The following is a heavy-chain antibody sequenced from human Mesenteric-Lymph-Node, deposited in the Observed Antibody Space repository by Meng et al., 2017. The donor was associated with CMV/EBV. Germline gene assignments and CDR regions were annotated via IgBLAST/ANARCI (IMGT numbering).Heavy chain of an antibody. CDR3: ARVRYSGKYYDFWSGYQPENWFDP. J-gene: IGHJ5*02. Sequence: GSLRLSCAVYGGSFSGYYWTWIRQPPGKGLEWIGEINHSGSTNYNPSLRSRVTISLDTSKNQFSLKLSSVTAADTAVYYCARVRYSGKYYDFWSGYQPENWFDPWGQGTLVTVSS. CDR2: INHSGST. CDR1: GGSFSGYY. V-gene: IGHV4-34*01. D-gene: IGHD3-3*01.